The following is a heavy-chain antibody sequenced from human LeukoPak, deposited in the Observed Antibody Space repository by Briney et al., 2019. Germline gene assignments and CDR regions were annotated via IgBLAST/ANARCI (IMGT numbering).Heavy chain of an antibody. CDR2: IYTSGST. D-gene: IGHD5-24*01. J-gene: IGHJ6*02. CDR3: ARDNEMMRGYFYGMDV. Sequence: SETLSLTCTVSGGSISSYYWSWIRQPAGKGLEWIGHIYTSGSTNYNPSLRGRVTMSVDTSKNQFSLKLSSVTAADTAVYHCARDNEMMRGYFYGMDVWGQGTTVTVSS. V-gene: IGHV4-4*07. CDR1: GGSISSYY.